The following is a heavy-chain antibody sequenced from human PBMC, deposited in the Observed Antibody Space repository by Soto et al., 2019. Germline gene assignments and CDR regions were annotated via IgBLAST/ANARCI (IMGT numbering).Heavy chain of an antibody. Sequence: ASVKVPCKASGYTFTSYDINWVRQATGQGLEWMGWMNPNSGNTGYAQKFQGRVTMTRNTSISTAYMELSSLRSEDTAVYYCARGDYQGFWSGYYNSGMDVWGQGTTVTVSS. J-gene: IGHJ6*02. CDR1: GYTFTSYD. CDR3: ARGDYQGFWSGYYNSGMDV. D-gene: IGHD3-3*01. V-gene: IGHV1-8*01. CDR2: MNPNSGNT.